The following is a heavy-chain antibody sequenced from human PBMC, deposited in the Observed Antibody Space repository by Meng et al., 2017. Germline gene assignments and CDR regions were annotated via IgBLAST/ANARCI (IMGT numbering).Heavy chain of an antibody. J-gene: IGHJ3*02. V-gene: IGHV4-31*03. CDR3: ARDWGAVGARKDAFDI. D-gene: IGHD1-26*01. CDR2: IYYSGST. Sequence: QLQESGPGLVKPSQTLSLTCTVSGGSISSGGYYWSWIRQHPGKGLEWIGYIYYSGSTYYNPSLKSRVTISVDTSKNQFSLKLSSVTAADTAVYYCARDWGAVGARKDAFDIWGQGTMVTVSS. CDR1: GGSISSGGYY.